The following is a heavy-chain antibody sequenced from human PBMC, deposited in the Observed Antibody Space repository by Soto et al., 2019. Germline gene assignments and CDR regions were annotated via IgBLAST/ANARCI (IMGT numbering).Heavy chain of an antibody. D-gene: IGHD1-1*01. CDR1: GGSISSGGTGSY. J-gene: IGHJ4*02. V-gene: IGHV4-31*03. Sequence: QVQLQESGPGLVKPSQTLSLTCTVSGGSISSGGTGSYWTWIRQLPGKGLEWIGYIYYTGNTYYNPSLKSRPTISMDTSENQVSLKLTSVTAADTAVYFCAGCHDAYKVRYLGQGTLVTVSS. CDR2: IYYTGNT. CDR3: AGCHDAYKVRY.